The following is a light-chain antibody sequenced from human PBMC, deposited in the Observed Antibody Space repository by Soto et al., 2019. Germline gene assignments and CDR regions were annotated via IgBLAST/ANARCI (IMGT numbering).Light chain of an antibody. CDR2: EVS. V-gene: IGLV2-14*01. CDR1: SSDIGGYNY. J-gene: IGLJ2*01. Sequence: QSALTQPASVSGSPGQSITISCTGTSSDIGGYNYVSWYQQHPGKAPKLMIYEVSNRPSGVSNRFSGSKSGNTASLTISGLRAEDEADYYCSSFRSTTTLFGGGTKVTVL. CDR3: SSFRSTTTL.